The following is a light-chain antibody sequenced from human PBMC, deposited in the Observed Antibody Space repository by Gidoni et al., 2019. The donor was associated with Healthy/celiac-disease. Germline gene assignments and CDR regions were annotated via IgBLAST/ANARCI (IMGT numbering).Light chain of an antibody. CDR1: SSYVGGYNY. CDR3: SSYTSSSTPYV. V-gene: IGLV2-14*01. Sequence: QSALTQPASVSGSPGQSITISCTGTSSYVGGYNYVSWYQQHPGKAPKLMIYEVSNRPSGVSNRFFGSKSGNTASLTISGLQAEDEADYYCSSYTSSSTPYVFGTGTKVTVL. J-gene: IGLJ1*01. CDR2: EVS.